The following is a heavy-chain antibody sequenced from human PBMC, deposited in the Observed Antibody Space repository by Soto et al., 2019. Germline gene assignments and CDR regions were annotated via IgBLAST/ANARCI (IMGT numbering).Heavy chain of an antibody. D-gene: IGHD6-19*01. CDR1: GYTFTSYG. Sequence: ASVKVSCKASGYTFTSYGISWVRQAPGQGLEWMGWISAYNGNTNYAQKLQGRVTMTTDTSTSTAYMELRSLRSDDTAVYYCARDRSGLIPDAFIDYWGQGTLVTVSS. CDR3: ARDRSGLIPDAFIDY. J-gene: IGHJ4*02. V-gene: IGHV1-18*01. CDR2: ISAYNGNT.